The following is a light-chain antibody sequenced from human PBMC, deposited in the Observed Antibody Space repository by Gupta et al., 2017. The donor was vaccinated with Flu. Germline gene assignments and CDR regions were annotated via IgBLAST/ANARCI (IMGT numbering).Light chain of an antibody. Sequence: SLLTHPPSAFGTPGPTVTTLCSGSSSNIGSNTVNWYQQLPGTAPKLLIYSNNQRPSGVPDRFSGSKSGTSASLAISGLQSEDEADYYCAAWDDSLNGYVFGTGTKVTVL. V-gene: IGLV1-44*01. CDR3: AAWDDSLNGYV. CDR1: SSNIGSNT. CDR2: SNN. J-gene: IGLJ1*01.